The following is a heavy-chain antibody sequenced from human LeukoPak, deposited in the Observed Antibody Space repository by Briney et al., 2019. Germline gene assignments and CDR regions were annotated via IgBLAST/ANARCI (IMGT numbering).Heavy chain of an antibody. CDR2: IYTSGST. J-gene: IGHJ6*02. D-gene: IGHD2-2*01. Sequence: SQTLSLTCTVSGGSISSGSYYWSRIRQPAGKGLEWIGRIYTSGSTNYNPSLKSRVTISVDTSKNQFSLKLSSVTAADTAVYYCARAPAIVVVPAANYYYYGMDVWGQGTTVTVSS. V-gene: IGHV4-61*02. CDR1: GGSISSGSYY. CDR3: ARAPAIVVVPAANYYYYGMDV.